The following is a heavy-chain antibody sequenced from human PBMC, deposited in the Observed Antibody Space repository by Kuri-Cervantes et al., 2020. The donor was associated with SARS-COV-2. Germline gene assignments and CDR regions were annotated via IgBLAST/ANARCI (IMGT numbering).Heavy chain of an antibody. CDR2: ISSSSSTI. D-gene: IGHD2-2*01. CDR3: TVPAAGSYYYYMDV. Sequence: GESLKISCAASGFTFSSYSMNWVRQAPGKGLEWVSYISSSSSTIYYADSVKGRFTISRDNAKNSLYLQMNSLRAEDTAVYYCTVPAAGSYYYYMDVWGKGTTVTVSS. J-gene: IGHJ6*03. V-gene: IGHV3-48*01. CDR1: GFTFSSYS.